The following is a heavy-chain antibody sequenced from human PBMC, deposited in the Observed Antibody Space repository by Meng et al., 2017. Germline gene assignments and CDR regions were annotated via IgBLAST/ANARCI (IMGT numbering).Heavy chain of an antibody. CDR1: AHTLSGDG. Sequence: QGQRVQSGAEVKKPGASVKVSCNASAHTLSGDGFAWVRQAPGQGLEWMGWINAYNGYTDYAQKFLGRVTLTTDTSTNTGYMELRSLTSDDTAVYYCATRGNPYLDCWGQGTLVTSPQ. V-gene: IGHV1-18*01. CDR2: INAYNGYT. CDR3: ATRGNPYLDC. J-gene: IGHJ4*02.